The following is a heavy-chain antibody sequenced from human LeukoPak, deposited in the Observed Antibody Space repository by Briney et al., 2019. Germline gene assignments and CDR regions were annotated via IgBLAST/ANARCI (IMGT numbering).Heavy chain of an antibody. V-gene: IGHV4-38-2*02. CDR2: IYHSGTT. CDR3: ARHYDSSGYYFDY. Sequence: SETLSLTCTVSGYSISSGYYWGWIRQPPGKGLEWIGSIYHSGTTSYNPSLKSRVTISVDTSKNHFSLNLSSVTAADTAVYYCARHYDSSGYYFDYWGQGTLVTVSS. J-gene: IGHJ4*02. D-gene: IGHD3-22*01. CDR1: GYSISSGYY.